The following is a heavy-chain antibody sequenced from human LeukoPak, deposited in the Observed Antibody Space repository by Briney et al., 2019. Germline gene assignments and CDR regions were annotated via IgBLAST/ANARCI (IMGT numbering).Heavy chain of an antibody. D-gene: IGHD2-15*01. V-gene: IGHV1-2*02. CDR3: ARVGSIGGNSYGWFDP. CDR1: GCAYTGDH. Sequence: ASVRDSCGGAGCAYTGDHFQKMRQAPGQGLEWMGWINPNSGGTNSAQKVQGRVNKTRDRCISTEYMELSRLRSDDTAVYYCARVGSIGGNSYGWFDPWGQGTLVTVSS. CDR2: INPNSGGT. J-gene: IGHJ5*02.